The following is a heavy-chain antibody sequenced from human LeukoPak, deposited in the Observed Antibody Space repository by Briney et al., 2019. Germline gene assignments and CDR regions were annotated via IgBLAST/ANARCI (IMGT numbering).Heavy chain of an antibody. CDR3: ARDPRIAAAGTRPWYFDL. CDR2: IYYSGST. D-gene: IGHD6-13*01. V-gene: IGHV4-31*03. CDR1: GGSISSGGYY. Sequence: SETLSLTCTVSGGSISSGGYYWRWIRQHPGKGLEWIGYIYYSGSTYYNPSLKSRVTISVDTSKNQFSLKLSSVTAADTAVYYCARDPRIAAAGTRPWYFDLWGRGTLVTVSS. J-gene: IGHJ2*01.